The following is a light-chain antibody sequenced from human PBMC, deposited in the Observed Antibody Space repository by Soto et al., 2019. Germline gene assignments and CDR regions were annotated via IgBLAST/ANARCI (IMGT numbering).Light chain of an antibody. V-gene: IGKV1D-12*01. CDR3: HQGKRFPHT. Sequence: DIQMTQSPSSVSASVGDRVTITCRAGQDIGSWLAWYQQQPGEAPKLLIYGASSLQSGVPSRFSGSGSGADFTLTISSLQPEDFATYYCHQGKRFPHTFGQGTKLEIK. CDR2: GAS. J-gene: IGKJ2*01. CDR1: QDIGSW.